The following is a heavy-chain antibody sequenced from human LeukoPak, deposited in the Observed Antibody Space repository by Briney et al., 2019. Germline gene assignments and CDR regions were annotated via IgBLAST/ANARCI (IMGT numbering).Heavy chain of an antibody. Sequence: SEILSLTCSVSGASITTSYWSWIRQPPGKGLEWIGFIHYSGSTNYNPSLKSRATISADTSNNQFSLKVTSVTAADTAVYYCARGYYDSSGYSNTFDIWGQGTMVTVSS. D-gene: IGHD3-22*01. V-gene: IGHV4-59*01. J-gene: IGHJ3*02. CDR3: ARGYYDSSGYSNTFDI. CDR1: GASITTSY. CDR2: IHYSGST.